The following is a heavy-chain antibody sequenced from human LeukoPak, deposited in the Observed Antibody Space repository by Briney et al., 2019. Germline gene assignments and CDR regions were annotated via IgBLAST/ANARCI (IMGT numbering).Heavy chain of an antibody. CDR1: RYTFTGYY. CDR2: INPNSGGA. V-gene: IGHV1-2*02. D-gene: IGHD3-22*01. J-gene: IGHJ3*02. CDR3: TTVTKDRSGYYHPRAFDI. Sequence: ASVKVSCKASRYTFTGYYIHWVRQAPGQGLEWMGWINPNSGGANYAQKFQGRVTMTRDTSISTAYMELSSLRSEDTAVYYCTTVTKDRSGYYHPRAFDIWGQGTMVTVSS.